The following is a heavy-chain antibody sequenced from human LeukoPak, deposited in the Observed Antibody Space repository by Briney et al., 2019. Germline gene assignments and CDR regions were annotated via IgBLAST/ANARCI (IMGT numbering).Heavy chain of an antibody. J-gene: IGHJ2*01. CDR1: GVTFRIYV. CDR3: ARGVVGATTGWYFDL. V-gene: IGHV3-23*01. CDR2: ISASGYGDGA. Sequence: GGALRLSCAASGVTFRIYVMAWGRHAPREGREWGSSISASGYGDGAYYADSVKGRFTISRDDAKNTVFLQMNSLRAEDTAVYYCARGVVGATTGWYFDLWGRGTLVTVSS. D-gene: IGHD1-26*01.